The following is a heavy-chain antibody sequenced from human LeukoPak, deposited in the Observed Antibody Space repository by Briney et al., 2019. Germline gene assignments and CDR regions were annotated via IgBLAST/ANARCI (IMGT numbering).Heavy chain of an antibody. CDR2: ISWNSGSI. D-gene: IGHD1-7*01. Sequence: GGSLRLSCAASGFTFDDYAMPWVRQAPGKGLEWVSGISWNSGSIGYADSVKGRFTISRDNAKNSLYLQMNSLRAEDTALYYCAIELTPGTNFDYWGQGTLVTVSS. CDR1: GFTFDDYA. V-gene: IGHV3-9*01. CDR3: AIELTPGTNFDY. J-gene: IGHJ4*02.